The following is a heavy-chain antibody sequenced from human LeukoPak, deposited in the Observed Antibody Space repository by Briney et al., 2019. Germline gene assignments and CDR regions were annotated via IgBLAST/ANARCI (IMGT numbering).Heavy chain of an antibody. V-gene: IGHV4-39*01. Sequence: PSETPSLTCTVSGGSISSSSYYWGWIRQPPGKGLEWIGSIYYSGSTYYNPSLKSRVTISVDTSKNQFSLKLSSVTAADTAVYYCASLHSSGYYYYFDYWGQGTLVTVSS. D-gene: IGHD3-22*01. CDR1: GGSISSSSYY. CDR3: ASLHSSGYYYYFDY. J-gene: IGHJ4*02. CDR2: IYYSGST.